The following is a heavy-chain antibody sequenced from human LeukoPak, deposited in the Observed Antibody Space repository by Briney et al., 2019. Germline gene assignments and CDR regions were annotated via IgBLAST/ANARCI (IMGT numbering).Heavy chain of an antibody. CDR1: GGTFSSYA. D-gene: IGHD3-9*01. V-gene: IGHV1-69*04. J-gene: IGHJ3*02. CDR2: IIPILGIA. CDR3: ARGPADYDILTAEGAFDT. Sequence: ASVKVSCKASGGTFSSYAISWVRQAPGQGLEWMGRIIPILGIANYAQKFQGRVTITADKSTSTAYMELSSLRSEDTAVYYCARGPADYDILTAEGAFDTWGQGTMVTVSS.